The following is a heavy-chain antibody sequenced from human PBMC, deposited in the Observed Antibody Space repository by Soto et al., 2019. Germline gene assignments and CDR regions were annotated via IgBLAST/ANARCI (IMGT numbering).Heavy chain of an antibody. CDR1: GGSISSSNW. CDR3: ARDSRGMGRGWFGMRGFDY. Sequence: SETLSLTCAVSGGSISSSNWWSWVRQPPGKGLEWIGEIYHSGSTNYNPSLKSRVTISVDKSKNQFSLKLSSVTAADTAVYYCARDSRGMGRGWFGMRGFDYWGQGTLVTVSS. V-gene: IGHV4-4*02. J-gene: IGHJ4*02. D-gene: IGHD6-19*01. CDR2: IYHSGST.